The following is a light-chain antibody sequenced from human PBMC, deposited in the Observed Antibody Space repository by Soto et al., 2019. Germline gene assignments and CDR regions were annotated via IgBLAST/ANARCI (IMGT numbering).Light chain of an antibody. CDR2: DVS. CDR1: SSDVGGYNY. CDR3: CSYAGSYTFV. V-gene: IGLV2-11*01. J-gene: IGLJ2*01. Sequence: QSALTQPRSVSGSPGQSVTISCTGTSSDVGGYNYVSWYQHHPGKAPKLMIYDVSKRPSGVPDRFSGSKSGNTASLTISGLQPEDEADYYCCSYAGSYTFVFGGGTKLTVL.